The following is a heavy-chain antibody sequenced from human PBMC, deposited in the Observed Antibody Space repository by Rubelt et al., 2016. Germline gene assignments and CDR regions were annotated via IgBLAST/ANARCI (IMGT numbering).Heavy chain of an antibody. J-gene: IGHJ2*01. D-gene: IGHD6-19*01. CDR2: ISSDGSNK. CDR1: GFTFTSYA. V-gene: IGHV3-30*04. CDR3: ATERLPGAVNGDFDR. Sequence: QVQLVESGGGVVQPGRSLRLSCAASGFTFTSYAMHWVRQAPGKGLEWVAVISSDGSNKYYADSVKGRFTISRDNSKNTRYLVMSSLGVDDTAMYFWATERLPGAVNGDFDRWGRGTLVAVSS.